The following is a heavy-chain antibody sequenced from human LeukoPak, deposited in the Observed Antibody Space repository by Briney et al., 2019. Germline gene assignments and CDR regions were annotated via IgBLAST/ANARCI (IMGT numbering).Heavy chain of an antibody. V-gene: IGHV3-33*01. CDR2: IWYDGSNK. Sequence: GGSLRLSCAASGFTFSSYGMHWVRQAPGKGLEWVAVIWYDGSNKYYADSVKGRFTISRDNSKNTLYLQMNSLRAEDTAVYYCARSEHSIGWSSFDYWGQGTLVTVSS. CDR3: ARSEHSIGWSSFDY. D-gene: IGHD6-19*01. J-gene: IGHJ4*02. CDR1: GFTFSSYG.